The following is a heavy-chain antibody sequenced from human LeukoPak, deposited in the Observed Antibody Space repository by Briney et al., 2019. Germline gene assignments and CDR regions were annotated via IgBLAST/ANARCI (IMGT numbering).Heavy chain of an antibody. J-gene: IGHJ4*02. CDR2: INPNSDGT. Sequence: RASVKVSCKASGYTFTGYYIHWVRQAPGQGLEWMGWINPNSDGTNYAQKFQGRVTMTRDTSISTAYMELSRLRSDDTAVYYCARAVAARPNFDYWGQGTLVTVSS. CDR3: ARAVAARPNFDY. V-gene: IGHV1-2*02. D-gene: IGHD6-6*01. CDR1: GYTFTGYY.